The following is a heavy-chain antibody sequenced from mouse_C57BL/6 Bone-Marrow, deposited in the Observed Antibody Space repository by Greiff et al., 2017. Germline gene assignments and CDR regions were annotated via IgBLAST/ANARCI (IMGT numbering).Heavy chain of an antibody. CDR3: ARGTLYYYGSSPWFAY. J-gene: IGHJ3*01. D-gene: IGHD1-1*01. V-gene: IGHV1-72*01. CDR1: GYTFTSYW. Sequence: QVQLQQPGAELVKPGASVKLSCKASGYTFTSYWMHWVKQRPGRGLEWIGRIDPNSGGTKYNEKFKSKATLTVYKPSSTAYVQLSSLTSEDSAVYYCARGTLYYYGSSPWFAYWGQGTLVTVSA. CDR2: IDPNSGGT.